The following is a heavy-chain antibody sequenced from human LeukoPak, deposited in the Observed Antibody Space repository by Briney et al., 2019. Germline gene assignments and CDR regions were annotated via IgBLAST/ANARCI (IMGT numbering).Heavy chain of an antibody. CDR1: GXTFDDYG. CDR2: INWNGGST. V-gene: IGHV3-20*04. CDR3: ARGVPCSSTSCYQAFVY. J-gene: IGHJ4*02. D-gene: IGHD2-2*01. Sequence: GGSLRLSCAASGXTFDDYGVSWVRQAPGKGLEWVSGINWNGGSTGYADSVKGRFTISRDNAKNSLYLQMNSLRAEDTALYYCARGVPCSSTSCYQAFVYWGQGILVTVSS.